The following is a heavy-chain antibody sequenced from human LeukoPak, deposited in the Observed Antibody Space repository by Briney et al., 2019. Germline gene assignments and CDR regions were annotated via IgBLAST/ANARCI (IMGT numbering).Heavy chain of an antibody. V-gene: IGHV3-48*01. Sequence: GGSLRLSCAASGFTFSSYSMNWVRQAPGKGLELVSYISSSSSTIYYADSVKGRFTISRDNAKNSLYLQMNSLRAEDTAVYYCAREPFSMARESTRNAFDIWGQGTMVTVSS. CDR2: ISSSSSTI. CDR3: AREPFSMARESTRNAFDI. D-gene: IGHD3-10*01. J-gene: IGHJ3*02. CDR1: GFTFSSYS.